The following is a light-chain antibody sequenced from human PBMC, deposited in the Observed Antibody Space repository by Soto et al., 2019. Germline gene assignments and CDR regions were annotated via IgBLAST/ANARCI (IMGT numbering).Light chain of an antibody. Sequence: EIVMTQSPATLSVSPGERATLSCRASESVSSNLAWYQQKVGQAPSLLIYDASTRATAIPARFSGSGSGTDFTLTISSLQSEDCAVYHCQRYNKWPHTFGQGTKLEIK. V-gene: IGKV3-15*01. J-gene: IGKJ2*01. CDR1: ESVSSN. CDR2: DAS. CDR3: QRYNKWPHT.